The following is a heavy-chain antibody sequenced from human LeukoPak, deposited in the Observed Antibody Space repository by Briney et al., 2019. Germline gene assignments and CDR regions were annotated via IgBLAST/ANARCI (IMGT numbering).Heavy chain of an antibody. CDR1: GGSISSYY. Sequence: SETLSLTCTVSGGSISSYYWSWIRQPPGKGLEWMGYIYYSGSTNYNPSLKSRVTISVDTSKNQLSLKLSSVTAADTAVYYCARVSTVTAIPVYFDYWGQGTLVTVSS. CDR2: IYYSGST. V-gene: IGHV4-59*01. D-gene: IGHD2-21*02. CDR3: ARVSTVTAIPVYFDY. J-gene: IGHJ4*02.